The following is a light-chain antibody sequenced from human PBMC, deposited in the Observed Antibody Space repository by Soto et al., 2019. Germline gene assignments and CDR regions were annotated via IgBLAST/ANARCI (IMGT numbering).Light chain of an antibody. J-gene: IGLJ1*01. CDR1: SSDVGSYNL. CDR3: CSYARTSTYV. Sequence: QSALTQPASVSGSPGQSITISCTGTSSDVGSYNLVSWYQQHPGKAPTLMIYEDNKRPSGVSNRFSVSKSGYTASLTISGLQAEDEADYYCCSYARTSTYVFGSGTKVTGL. V-gene: IGLV2-23*01. CDR2: EDN.